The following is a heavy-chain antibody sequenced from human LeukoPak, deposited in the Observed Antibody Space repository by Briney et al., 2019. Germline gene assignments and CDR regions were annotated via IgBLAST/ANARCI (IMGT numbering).Heavy chain of an antibody. V-gene: IGHV3-23*01. CDR3: ARVRTPAHPYDAFDI. CDR1: GFTFSSYA. CDR2: ISGSGGST. J-gene: IGHJ3*02. Sequence: QPGESLRLSCAASGFTFSSYAMSWVRQAPEKGLEWVSAISGSGGSTYYADSVKGRFTISRDNSKNTLYLQMNSLRAEDTAVYYCARVRTPAHPYDAFDIWGQGTMVTVSS. D-gene: IGHD2-2*01.